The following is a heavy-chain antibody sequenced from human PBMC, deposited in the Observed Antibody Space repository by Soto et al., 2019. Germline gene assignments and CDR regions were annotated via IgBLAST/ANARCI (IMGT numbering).Heavy chain of an antibody. V-gene: IGHV1-18*01. Sequence: QVQLEQSAHEVKKPGASVKVSCKASGYTFTTYGISWVRQAPGQGLEWMGWINTHNGNTNYAQNLQGRVSMTAATSTSTAYMELRSLRSDDTAVYYCTREGSAPYYYYGMDAGGQGTTVTVSS. CDR3: TREGSAPYYYYGMDA. J-gene: IGHJ6*02. CDR1: GYTFTTYG. CDR2: INTHNGNT. D-gene: IGHD3-10*01.